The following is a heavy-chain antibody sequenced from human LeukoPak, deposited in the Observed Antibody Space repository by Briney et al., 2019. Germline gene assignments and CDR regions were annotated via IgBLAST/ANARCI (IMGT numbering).Heavy chain of an antibody. D-gene: IGHD6-13*01. CDR3: ARGRSSSWYNWFDP. J-gene: IGHJ5*02. V-gene: IGHV1-46*01. CDR2: INPSGGST. Sequence: ASVKVSFKASGYTFTSYYMHWVRQAPGQGLEWMGIINPSGGSTSYALKFQGRVTMTRDTSIRTAYMELSRLRPDDTAVYYCARGRSSSWYNWFDPWGQGTLVTVSS. CDR1: GYTFTSYY.